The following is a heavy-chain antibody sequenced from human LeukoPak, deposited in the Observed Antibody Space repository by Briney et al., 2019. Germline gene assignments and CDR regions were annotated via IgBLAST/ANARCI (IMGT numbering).Heavy chain of an antibody. J-gene: IGHJ5*02. CDR1: DDSISSYY. D-gene: IGHD3-22*01. CDR2: ISSSGST. Sequence: SETLSLTCTVSDDSISSYYWSWIRQPPGRGLEWIGYISSSGSTNYNPSLKSRVTMSVDTSKNQFSLKLNSVTAADTAVYYCARSRDSSGYRNNWFDPWGQGTLVTVSS. V-gene: IGHV4-59*01. CDR3: ARSRDSSGYRNNWFDP.